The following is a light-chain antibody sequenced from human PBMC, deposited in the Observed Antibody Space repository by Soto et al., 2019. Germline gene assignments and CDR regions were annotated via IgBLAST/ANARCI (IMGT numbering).Light chain of an antibody. J-gene: IGLJ2*01. CDR3: QVWDTGTDQQV. CDR2: YDH. Sequence: SYERTQPPSVSVTPGKTATIACGGDNIGSISVHWYQHKPGQAPLLVISYDHDRPSGIPERFSGSNSGSTATLTISRVEAGDEADYYCQVWDTGTDQQVFGGGTKLTVL. V-gene: IGLV3-21*01. CDR1: NIGSIS.